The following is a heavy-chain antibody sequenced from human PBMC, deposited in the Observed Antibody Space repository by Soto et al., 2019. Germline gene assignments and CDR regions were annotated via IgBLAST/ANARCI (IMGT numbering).Heavy chain of an antibody. D-gene: IGHD2-21*01. Sequence: GSLRLSCSASGFTFSSYAMHWVRQAPGKVLEYVSAISSNGGSTYYADSVKGRFTISRDNSKNTLYLQMSSLRAEDTAVYYCAYCGGGCYLDAFDIWGKGTMVTV. CDR1: GFTFSSYA. CDR3: AYCGGGCYLDAFDI. CDR2: ISSNGGST. V-gene: IGHV3-64D*08. J-gene: IGHJ3*02.